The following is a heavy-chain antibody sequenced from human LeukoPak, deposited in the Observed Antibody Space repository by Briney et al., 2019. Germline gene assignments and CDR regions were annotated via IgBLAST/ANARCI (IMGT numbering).Heavy chain of an antibody. J-gene: IGHJ4*02. Sequence: TASETLSLTCTVSGGSISSYYWSWIRQPPRKGLEWIGYIYYSGSTNYNPSLKSRVTISVDTSKNQFSLKLSSVTAADTAVYYCARVRRELLWFGEFLFDYWGQGTLVTVSS. CDR1: GGSISSYY. CDR2: IYYSGST. CDR3: ARVRRELLWFGEFLFDY. V-gene: IGHV4-59*01. D-gene: IGHD3-10*01.